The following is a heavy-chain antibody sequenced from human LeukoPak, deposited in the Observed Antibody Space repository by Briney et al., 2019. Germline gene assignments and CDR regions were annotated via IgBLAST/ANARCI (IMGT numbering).Heavy chain of an antibody. CDR2: IKYDGSET. Sequence: GGSLRLSCAASGFAFSQSYMTWVRQAPGKGLEWVATIKYDGSETAYGNSVEGRFTISKDNANSSLYLQMNSPRVEDTAVYYCARDPSYAGYDYWGQGTLVTVSS. D-gene: IGHD5-12*01. CDR3: ARDPSYAGYDY. J-gene: IGHJ4*02. V-gene: IGHV3-7*03. CDR1: GFAFSQSY.